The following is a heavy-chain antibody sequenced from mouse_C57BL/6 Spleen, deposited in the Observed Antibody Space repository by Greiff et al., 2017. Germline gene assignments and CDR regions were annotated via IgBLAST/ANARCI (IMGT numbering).Heavy chain of an antibody. Sequence: EVKLMESGGGLVQSGRSLRLSCATSGFTFSDFYMEWVRQAPGKGLEWIAASRNKANDYTTEYSASVKGRFIVSRDTSQSILYLQMNALRAEDTAIYYCARDGWGYDGAWFAYWGQGTLVTVSA. CDR2: SRNKANDYTT. CDR3: ARDGWGYDGAWFAY. J-gene: IGHJ3*01. D-gene: IGHD2-2*01. CDR1: GFTFSDFY. V-gene: IGHV7-1*01.